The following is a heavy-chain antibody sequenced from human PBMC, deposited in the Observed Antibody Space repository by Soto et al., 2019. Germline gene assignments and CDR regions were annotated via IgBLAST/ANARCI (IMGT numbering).Heavy chain of an antibody. CDR3: AREDLGSYFDY. CDR2: ISYDGSNK. D-gene: IGHD1-26*01. Sequence: QVPLVESGGGVVQPGRSLRLSCAASGFTFSSYAMHWVRQAPGKGLEWVAVISYDGSNKYYADSVKGRFTISRDNSKNTLYLQMNSLRAEDTAVYYCAREDLGSYFDYWGQGTLVTVSS. J-gene: IGHJ4*02. CDR1: GFTFSSYA. V-gene: IGHV3-30-3*01.